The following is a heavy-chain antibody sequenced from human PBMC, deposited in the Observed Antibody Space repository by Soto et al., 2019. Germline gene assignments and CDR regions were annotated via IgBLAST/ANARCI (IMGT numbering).Heavy chain of an antibody. CDR2: INRDGSDT. CDR3: GRGGSDSPMAPGY. J-gene: IGHJ4*02. CDR1: GFTFSSYW. Sequence: HPGGSLRLSCAASGFTFSSYWMHWVRQAPGKGLVWVARINRDGSDTDYVDSVKGRFTISRDNAKNTLYLQMHSLRAEDTAVFYCGRGGSDSPMAPGYWGQGTLVTVSS. D-gene: IGHD5-18*01. V-gene: IGHV3-74*01.